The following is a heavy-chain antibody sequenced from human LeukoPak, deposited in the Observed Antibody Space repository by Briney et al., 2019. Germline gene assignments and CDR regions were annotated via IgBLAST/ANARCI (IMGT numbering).Heavy chain of an antibody. Sequence: GGSLRLSCAASGFTFDDYAMHWVRQAPGKGLEWVSGISWNSGSIGYADSVKGRFTISRDNAKNSLYLQMNSLRAEDTAVYYCARGMVAATPLDYWGQGTLVTVSS. CDR2: ISWNSGSI. CDR1: GFTFDDYA. CDR3: ARGMVAATPLDY. J-gene: IGHJ4*02. D-gene: IGHD2-15*01. V-gene: IGHV3-9*01.